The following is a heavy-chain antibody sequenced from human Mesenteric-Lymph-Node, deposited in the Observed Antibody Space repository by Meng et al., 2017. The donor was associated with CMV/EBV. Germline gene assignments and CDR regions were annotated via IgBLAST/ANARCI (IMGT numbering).Heavy chain of an antibody. D-gene: IGHD2-8*02. CDR3: ARALVGDGNNSGY. CDR1: GFTFTNYA. Sequence: GESLKISCAASGFTFTNYAMSWVRQAPGKGLEWVSSISGSGGTTYYADSVKGRFTISRDNAKNSMFLQMNSVRVEDTGVYYCARALVGDGNNSGYWGPGTLVTVSS. V-gene: IGHV3-23*01. CDR2: ISGSGGTT. J-gene: IGHJ4*02.